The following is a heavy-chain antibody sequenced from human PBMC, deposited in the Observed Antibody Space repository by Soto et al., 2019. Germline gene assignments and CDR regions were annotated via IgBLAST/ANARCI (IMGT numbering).Heavy chain of an antibody. CDR1: GFTFSDSA. CDR3: TRPGFGDCADYKHHLYGLDV. V-gene: IGHV3-73*02. D-gene: IGHD2-21*02. CDR2: IRSKPNNYAT. Sequence: EEQLVESGGGLVQPGGSLRLSCEASGFTFSDSALHWVRQASGKGLEWVGRIRSKPNNYATSYAASVKGRFTISRDESKTTAHLRMNSLKMEDTAVYYCTRPGFGDCADYKHHLYGLDVWGQGTTVTVS. J-gene: IGHJ6*02.